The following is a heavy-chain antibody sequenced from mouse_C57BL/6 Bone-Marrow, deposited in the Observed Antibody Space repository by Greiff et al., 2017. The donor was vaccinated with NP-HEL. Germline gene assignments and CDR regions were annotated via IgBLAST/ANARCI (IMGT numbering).Heavy chain of an antibody. CDR3: ARFEHYCSLYYFDY. V-gene: IGHV1-81*01. CDR2: IYPRSGNT. J-gene: IGHJ2*01. D-gene: IGHD1-1*01. CDR1: GYTFTSYG. Sequence: VQLVESGAELARPGASVKLSCKASGYTFTSYGISWVKQRTGQGLEWIGEIYPRSGNTYYNEKFKGKATLTADKSSSTAYMELRSLTSEDSAVYFCARFEHYCSLYYFDYWGQGTTLTVSS.